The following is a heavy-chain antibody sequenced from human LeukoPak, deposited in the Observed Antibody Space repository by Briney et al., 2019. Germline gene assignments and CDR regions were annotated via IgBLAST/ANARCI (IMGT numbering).Heavy chain of an antibody. CDR1: GFTFSSYS. CDR3: ARYLVSGGYYRDSAAAFVY. V-gene: IGHV3-21*01. J-gene: IGHJ4*02. CDR2: ISSSSSYI. Sequence: GGSLRLSCAASGFTFSSYSMNWVRQAPGKGLEWVSSISSSSSYIYYADSVKGRFTISRDNAKNSLYLQMNSLRAEDTAVYYCARYLVSGGYYRDSAAAFVYWGQGTLVIVSS. D-gene: IGHD3-10*01.